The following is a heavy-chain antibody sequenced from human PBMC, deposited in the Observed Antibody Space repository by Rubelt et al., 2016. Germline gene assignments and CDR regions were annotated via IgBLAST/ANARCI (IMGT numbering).Heavy chain of an antibody. CDR3: ARTRRLGYGDNYYYYMDV. CDR2: IYNSGGT. Sequence: SVSGGSISSYYWSWIRQPPGRGPEWIGYIYNSGGTNQNPSLKSRVTLSVDTPMNQFSLKLYSVTAADAAVYYCARTRRLGYGDNYYYYMDVGGKGTTVTVSS. CDR1: GGSISSYY. D-gene: IGHD5-18*01. V-gene: IGHV4-59*12. J-gene: IGHJ6*03.